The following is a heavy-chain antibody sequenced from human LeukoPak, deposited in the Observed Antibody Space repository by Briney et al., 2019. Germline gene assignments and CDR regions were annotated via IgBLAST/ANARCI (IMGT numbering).Heavy chain of an antibody. CDR3: ARLLEMATITSAFDI. Sequence: SETLSLTCTVSGGSISGYYWSWIRQPPGKGLEWIGYIYYSGSTNYNPSLKSRVTISVDTSKNQFSLKLSSVTAADTAVYYCARLLEMATITSAFDIWGQGTMVTVSS. CDR1: GGSISGYY. J-gene: IGHJ3*02. D-gene: IGHD5-24*01. V-gene: IGHV4-59*08. CDR2: IYYSGST.